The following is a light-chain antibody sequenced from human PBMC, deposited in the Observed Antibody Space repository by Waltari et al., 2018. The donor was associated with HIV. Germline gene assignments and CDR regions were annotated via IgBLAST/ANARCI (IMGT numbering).Light chain of an antibody. V-gene: IGKV1-9*01. Sequence: DIHLTQSPSFLSASGGDRVTITCRSSQGISNYLAWYQQKPGRAPKLLIYAASTLRSGVPSRFSGGGSGTEFTLTISSLQTEDFASYYCQQLNNIPYTFGQGTRLEIK. J-gene: IGKJ2*01. CDR1: QGISNY. CDR3: QQLNNIPYT. CDR2: AAS.